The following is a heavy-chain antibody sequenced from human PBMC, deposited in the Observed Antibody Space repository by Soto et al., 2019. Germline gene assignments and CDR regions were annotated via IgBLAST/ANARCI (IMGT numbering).Heavy chain of an antibody. CDR3: ARCVVSTVYFDS. Sequence: EVQLAESGGGLVQPGGSLRLSCAASGFTFSDHYMDWVSQAPGKGLEWVGRSRDKVHSHTTEYAASVKGRFTSSRCDSENSLYLQINSLKTEDTAVYYCARCVVSTVYFDSWGQGTLVTVSS. CDR1: GFTFSDHY. V-gene: IGHV3-72*01. J-gene: IGHJ4*02. CDR2: SRDKVHSHTT. D-gene: IGHD5-12*01.